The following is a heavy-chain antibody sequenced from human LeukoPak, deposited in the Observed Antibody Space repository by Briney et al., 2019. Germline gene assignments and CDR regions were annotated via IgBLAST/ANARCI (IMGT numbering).Heavy chain of an antibody. Sequence: PGGSLRLSCAASGFTFSTYGMNWVRQAPGKGLEWVSYISSSSHTIYYTDSVKGRFTISRDNAKNSLYLQMNSLRDEDTAVYYCARVWQDYSGVDYWGQGTLVTVSS. J-gene: IGHJ4*02. CDR2: ISSSSHTI. D-gene: IGHD2-21*01. V-gene: IGHV3-48*02. CDR3: ARVWQDYSGVDY. CDR1: GFTFSTYG.